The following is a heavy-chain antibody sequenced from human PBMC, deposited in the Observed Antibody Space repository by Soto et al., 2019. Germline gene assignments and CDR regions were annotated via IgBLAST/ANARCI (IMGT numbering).Heavy chain of an antibody. CDR3: ARDGCSSTSCYPDYYYGMDV. J-gene: IGHJ6*02. D-gene: IGHD2-2*01. CDR2: ISSSSSYI. Sequence: SEGSLRLSCAASGFTFSSYSMNWVRQAPGKGLEWVSSISSSSSYIYYADSVKGRFTISRDNAKNSLYLQMNSLRAEDTAVYYCARDGCSSTSCYPDYYYGMDVWGQGTTVTVSS. V-gene: IGHV3-21*01. CDR1: GFTFSSYS.